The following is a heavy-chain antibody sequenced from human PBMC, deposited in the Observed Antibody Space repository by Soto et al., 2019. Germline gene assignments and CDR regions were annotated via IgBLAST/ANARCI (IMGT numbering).Heavy chain of an antibody. V-gene: IGHV4-4*02. Sequence: QVLLQESGPGLVQPSGTLSLSCAVSGGSISSSHFWGWVRQPPGKGLEWVGDISHSGSVNYNPSLKSRVTISIDKSTNQFSPKLNSVTAADTAVYYCARSFGWYAIDYWGQGTLVIVSS. D-gene: IGHD6-19*01. CDR2: ISHSGSV. CDR1: GGSISSSHF. CDR3: ARSFGWYAIDY. J-gene: IGHJ4*02.